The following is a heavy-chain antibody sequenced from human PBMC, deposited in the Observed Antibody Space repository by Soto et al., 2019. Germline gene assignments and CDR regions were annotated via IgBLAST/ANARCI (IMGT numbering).Heavy chain of an antibody. J-gene: IGHJ4*03. Sequence: EVQLVESGGGLVKPGESLRLSCAASGFTFSKAWMNWVRQAPGKGLEWVGRIKSQADGGTADHAAPVKGRFTISREDSKNMVYVEMNSLKTEDTALYYCTTAGFGQFRYWLNNKCENDWGQGTMVTVSS. V-gene: IGHV3-15*07. D-gene: IGHD3-10*01. CDR3: TTAGFGQFRYWLNNKCEND. CDR1: GFTFSKAW. CDR2: IKSQADGGTA.